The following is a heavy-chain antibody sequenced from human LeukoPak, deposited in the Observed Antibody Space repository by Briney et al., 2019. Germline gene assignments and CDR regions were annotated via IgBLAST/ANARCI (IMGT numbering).Heavy chain of an antibody. J-gene: IGHJ3*01. D-gene: IGHD2-8*01. V-gene: IGHV3-21*01. CDR2: ISIGSSYI. Sequence: GGSLRLSCAASGFTFSAYIMNWVRQAPGKGLEWVSSISIGSSYIYYADSVKGRFTISRDNTEESLFLQMDSLRAEDTAVYYCARDCDPNNWYDSNGRIALDAFDVWGQGAMVTVSS. CDR3: ARDCDPNNWYDSNGRIALDAFDV. CDR1: GFTFSAYI.